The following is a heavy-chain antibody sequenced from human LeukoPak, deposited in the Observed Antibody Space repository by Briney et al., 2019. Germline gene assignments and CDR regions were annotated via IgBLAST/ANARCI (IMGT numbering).Heavy chain of an antibody. J-gene: IGHJ4*02. CDR1: GFTFSGSA. D-gene: IGHD3-10*01. CDR2: IRSKANSYAT. V-gene: IGHV3-73*01. CDR3: TRLTTALWFGESYFDY. Sequence: GGSLRLSCAASGFTFSGSAMHWVRQASGKGLEWVGRIRSKANSYATAYAASVKGRFTISRDDSKNTAYLQMNSLKTEDTAVYYCTRLTTALWFGESYFDYWGQGTLVTVSS.